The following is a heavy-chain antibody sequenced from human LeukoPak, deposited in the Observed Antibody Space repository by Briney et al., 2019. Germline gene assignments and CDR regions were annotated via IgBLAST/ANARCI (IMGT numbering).Heavy chain of an antibody. CDR1: GFTFSTFA. D-gene: IGHD2-15*01. V-gene: IGHV3-23*01. Sequence: GGSLRLSCEASGFTFSTFAMIWVRQPPGKGLEWVSSIFPSGGEIHYADSVRGRFTISRDNSKSTLSLQMNSLRAEDTAVYYCAGYCSGGSCYSGYYYYMDVWGKGTTVTVSS. CDR2: IFPSGGEI. J-gene: IGHJ6*03. CDR3: AGYCSGGSCYSGYYYYMDV.